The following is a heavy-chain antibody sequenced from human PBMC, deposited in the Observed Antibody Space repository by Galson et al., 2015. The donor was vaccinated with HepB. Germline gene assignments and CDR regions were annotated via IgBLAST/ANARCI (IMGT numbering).Heavy chain of an antibody. CDR1: GFTFRSYW. J-gene: IGHJ4*02. V-gene: IGHV3-74*01. CDR3: AREDGSGWYHY. Sequence: SLRLSCAASGFTFRSYWMHWVRHVPGKGLMWVSRINGDGTSISYADSVKGRFTISRDNAKNTLYLQMNSLRAEDTAVYYCAREDGSGWYHYWGQGTLVTVSS. D-gene: IGHD6-19*01. CDR2: INGDGTSI.